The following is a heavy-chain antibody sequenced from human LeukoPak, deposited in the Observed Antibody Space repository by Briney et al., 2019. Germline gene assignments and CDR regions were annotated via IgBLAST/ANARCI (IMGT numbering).Heavy chain of an antibody. CDR3: ARQGWQQLVPYYFDY. V-gene: IGHV5-51*01. Sequence: GECLKIFCKGSGYTFTNYCIAWVRQMAGEGLEGWGNILPGDYDTRYSPSFQGQDTNSAVQSISTAYLEWSSLKASDTAMYYYARQGWQQLVPYYFDYGGQGIRVSVSS. CDR2: ILPGDYDT. D-gene: IGHD6-13*01. J-gene: IGHJ4*02. CDR1: GYTFTNYC.